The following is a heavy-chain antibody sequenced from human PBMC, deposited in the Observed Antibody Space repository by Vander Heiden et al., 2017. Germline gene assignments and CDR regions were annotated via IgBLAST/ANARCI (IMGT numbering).Heavy chain of an antibody. CDR1: GFTFSSYG. CDR2: IWYDGMNK. Sequence: QVQLVESGGGVVQPGRSLRLSCAASGFTFSSYGMHWVRQAPGKGLEWVAGIWYDGMNKYYADSVKGRFTISRDNSKNTLYLQMNSLRAEDTAVYYCAREGDYYYDSSGYPPFDYWGQGTLVTVSS. CDR3: AREGDYYYDSSGYPPFDY. D-gene: IGHD3-22*01. J-gene: IGHJ4*02. V-gene: IGHV3-33*01.